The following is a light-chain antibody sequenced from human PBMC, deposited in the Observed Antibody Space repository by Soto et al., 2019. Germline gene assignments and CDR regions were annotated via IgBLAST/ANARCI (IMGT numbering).Light chain of an antibody. J-gene: IGKJ2*01. CDR3: LQYSTWPPLYT. CDR1: QGVSSY. Sequence: EIVMTQSLAALSVSLGERVSLTCRASQGVSSYLAWYQQKPGQAPRLLISDASTRATDIPDRFSGSGSGTDFTLTISSLQSSDLAVYYCLQYSTWPPLYTFGQGTKLEIK. CDR2: DAS. V-gene: IGKV3-15*01.